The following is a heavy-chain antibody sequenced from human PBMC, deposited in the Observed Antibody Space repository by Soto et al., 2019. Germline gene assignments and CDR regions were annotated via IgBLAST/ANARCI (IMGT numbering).Heavy chain of an antibody. Sequence: SETLSLTCTVSGGSISGGNYYWSWIRQNPVKGLEWIGYIYDSGRTYYNPSLKSRVTISVDTSKNQFSLKLSSVTAADTAVYYCARAYYSSTWDPPFDYWGQGTLVTVSS. CDR3: ARAYYSSTWDPPFDY. D-gene: IGHD6-13*01. CDR2: IYDSGRT. J-gene: IGHJ4*02. CDR1: GGSISGGNYY. V-gene: IGHV4-30-4*01.